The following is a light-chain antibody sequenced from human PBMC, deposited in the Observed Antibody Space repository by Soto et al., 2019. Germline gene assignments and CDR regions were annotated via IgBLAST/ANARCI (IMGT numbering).Light chain of an antibody. CDR3: SSYTSSSTYV. CDR2: EVS. J-gene: IGLJ1*01. Sequence: QSALTQPASVSWSPGQWMTFSCTGTSSDVGGYNYVSWYQQHPGKAPKLMIYEVSNRPSGVSNRFSGSKSGNTAFLTISGLQAEDEAAYYCSSYTSSSTYVFGTGTKSPS. V-gene: IGLV2-14*01. CDR1: SSDVGGYNY.